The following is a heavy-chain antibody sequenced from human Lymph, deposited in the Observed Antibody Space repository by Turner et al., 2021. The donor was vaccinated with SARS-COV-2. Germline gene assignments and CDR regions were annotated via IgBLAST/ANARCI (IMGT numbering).Heavy chain of an antibody. CDR1: GYTLTELS. CDR3: ATVLCTGSSCYYYGMDV. D-gene: IGHD2-15*01. J-gene: IGHJ6*02. Sequence: QVQLVQSGAAVKKPGASLKVSCKFSGYTLTELSMHWVRQAPGKGLEWMGGVDPEDGEIIYAQKFQGRVTMTEDTSTDTAYMELSSLRSEDTAVYYCATVLCTGSSCYYYGMDVWGQGTTVTVSS. V-gene: IGHV1-24*01. CDR2: VDPEDGEI.